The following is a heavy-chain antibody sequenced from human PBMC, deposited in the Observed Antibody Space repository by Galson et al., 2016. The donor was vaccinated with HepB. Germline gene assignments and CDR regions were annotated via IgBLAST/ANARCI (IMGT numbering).Heavy chain of an antibody. V-gene: IGHV3-23*01. CDR1: GFTFSNYA. Sequence: SLRLSCAASGFTFSNYAMSWVRQAPGKGLEWVSAFSGSGGSTYYADSVKGRFTISRDNSKNTLYLQMNSLRAEDTAVYYCSKSYMDNFQLIYYFDSWGQGTLVTVSS. CDR2: FSGSGGST. CDR3: SKSYMDNFQLIYYFDS. D-gene: IGHD2-8*01. J-gene: IGHJ4*02.